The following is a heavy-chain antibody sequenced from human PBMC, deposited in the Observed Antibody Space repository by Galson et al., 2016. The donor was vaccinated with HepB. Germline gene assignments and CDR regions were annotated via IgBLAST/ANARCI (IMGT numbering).Heavy chain of an antibody. V-gene: IGHV3-21*01. CDR2: IASNSRYI. J-gene: IGHJ4*02. CDR3: ARERNYYDSSGYYYDYFDY. Sequence: SLRLSCAVSGLTFSSYSMNWVRQAPGKGLEWVSSIASNSRYINYADSVKGRFTMSRDNAKNSLYLQMNSLRAEDTAVYYCARERNYYDSSGYYYDYFDYWGQGTLDTVSS. D-gene: IGHD3-22*01. CDR1: GLTFSSYS.